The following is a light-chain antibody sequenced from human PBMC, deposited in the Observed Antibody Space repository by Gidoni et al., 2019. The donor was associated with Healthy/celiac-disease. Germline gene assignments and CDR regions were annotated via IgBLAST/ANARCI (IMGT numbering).Light chain of an antibody. Sequence: QSVLTQPPSVSGAPGQRVTISCTGSSSNIGAGYDVHWYQQLPGTATKRLFYGNSNRPSGVPERFSGSKSGPSASLAITVLQAEDEADYYCQSYDSSLSGYVFGTGTKVTVL. CDR3: QSYDSSLSGYV. V-gene: IGLV1-40*01. J-gene: IGLJ1*01. CDR2: GNS. CDR1: SSNIGAGYD.